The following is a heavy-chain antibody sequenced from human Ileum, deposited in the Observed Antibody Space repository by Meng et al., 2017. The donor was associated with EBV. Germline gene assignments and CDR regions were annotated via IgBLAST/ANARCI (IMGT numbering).Heavy chain of an antibody. Sequence: GPALVRPSAPLPLPCSVSGGSFNYISGYSSTRQPRGKGVDLIGTGYHSCSTHYHPHLESRVTISIDKSTHQFTLELGAGPAADTAVYFCARLVPTLRYFDHWGQGTLVTVSS. V-gene: IGHV4-4*02. D-gene: IGHD2-8*02. CDR2: GYHSCST. CDR3: ARLVPTLRYFDH. CDR1: GGSFNYISG. J-gene: IGHJ4*02.